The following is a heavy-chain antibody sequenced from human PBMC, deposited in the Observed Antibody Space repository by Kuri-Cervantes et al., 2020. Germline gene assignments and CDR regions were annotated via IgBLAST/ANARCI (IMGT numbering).Heavy chain of an antibody. Sequence: GGSLRLSCAASGFTFSTYSMNWVRQAPGKGLEYVSYISSSSSAMFYGDSVKGRFTISRDNAKNSLFLQMNSLRDEDTAVYYYARDLDWAFDYWGQGTLVTVSS. CDR1: GFTFSTYS. V-gene: IGHV3-48*02. CDR2: ISSSSSAM. D-gene: IGHD3-3*01. CDR3: ARDLDWAFDY. J-gene: IGHJ4*02.